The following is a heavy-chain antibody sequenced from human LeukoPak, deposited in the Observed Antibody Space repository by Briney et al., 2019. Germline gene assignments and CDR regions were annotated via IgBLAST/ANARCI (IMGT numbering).Heavy chain of an antibody. D-gene: IGHD3-10*01. CDR2: ISSSSSYI. Sequence: GGSLRLSCAASGFTFSSYSMNWVRQAPGKGLEWVSSISSSSSYIYYADSVKGRFTISRDNSKSTLYLQMDSLRPEDAALYYCARATMVRGVPFDYWGQGTLVTVSS. V-gene: IGHV3-21*01. CDR3: ARATMVRGVPFDY. CDR1: GFTFSSYS. J-gene: IGHJ4*02.